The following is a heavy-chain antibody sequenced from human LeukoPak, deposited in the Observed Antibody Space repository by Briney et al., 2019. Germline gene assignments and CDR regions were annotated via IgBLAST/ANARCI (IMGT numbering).Heavy chain of an antibody. J-gene: IGHJ4*02. D-gene: IGHD1-26*01. CDR1: GFTFSTYG. V-gene: IGHV3-33*01. CDR3: ARGGLTIAESTTSWYLDY. CDR2: TWYDGSNK. Sequence: GGSLRHSCAASGFTFSTYGMHWVRQAQGKGLEWVALTWYDGSNKNYADSVKGRFTISRDNSKNTLYLQMNSLRGEDTGVYYCARGGLTIAESTTSWYLDYWGQGTLVTVSS.